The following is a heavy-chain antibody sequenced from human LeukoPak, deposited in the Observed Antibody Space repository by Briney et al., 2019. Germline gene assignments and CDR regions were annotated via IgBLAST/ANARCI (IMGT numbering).Heavy chain of an antibody. V-gene: IGHV4-59*01. CDR2: INYSRST. CDR1: GGSISNYY. Sequence: KPSETLSLTCTVSGGSISNYYWTWIRQLPGKGLEWIGYINYSRSTNYNPSLKSRVTISVDTSKNQFSLKLSSVTAADTAVYYCARLYRDDFWSGYSTHLDYWGQGTLVTVSS. CDR3: ARLYRDDFWSGYSTHLDY. J-gene: IGHJ4*02. D-gene: IGHD3-3*01.